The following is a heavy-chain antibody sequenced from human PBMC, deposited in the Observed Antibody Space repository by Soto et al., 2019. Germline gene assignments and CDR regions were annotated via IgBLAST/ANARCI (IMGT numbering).Heavy chain of an antibody. Sequence: SETLSLTCTVSGGSISSGDYYWSWIRQHPGKGLEWIGYIYYSGSTYYNPSLKSRVTISVDTSKNQFSLKLSSVTAADTAMYYCARTSMQSRGYSYGHGGTDVWGQGTTVTVSS. J-gene: IGHJ6*02. CDR1: GGSISSGDYY. CDR2: IYYSGST. CDR3: ARTSMQSRGYSYGHGGTDV. V-gene: IGHV4-31*03. D-gene: IGHD5-18*01.